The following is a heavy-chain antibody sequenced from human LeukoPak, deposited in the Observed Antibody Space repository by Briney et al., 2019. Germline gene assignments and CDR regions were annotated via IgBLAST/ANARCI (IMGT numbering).Heavy chain of an antibody. D-gene: IGHD3-22*01. Sequence: ASVKVSCKASGYTFTSYYMHWVRQAPGQGLEWMGIINPSGGSTSYAQKFQGRVTMTRDTSTSTVYMKLSSLRSEDTAVYYCARNFGSGYYYGYWGQGTLVTVSS. CDR2: INPSGGST. V-gene: IGHV1-46*01. J-gene: IGHJ4*02. CDR1: GYTFTSYY. CDR3: ARNFGSGYYYGY.